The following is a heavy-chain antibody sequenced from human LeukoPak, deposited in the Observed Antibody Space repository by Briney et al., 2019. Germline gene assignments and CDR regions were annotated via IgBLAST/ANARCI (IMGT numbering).Heavy chain of an antibody. CDR2: IYYSGST. CDR3: ARQFRSLGSFNWYFDL. V-gene: IGHV4-39*01. D-gene: IGHD1-26*01. CDR1: GGSFSSYY. J-gene: IGHJ2*01. Sequence: PSETLSLTCAVYGGSFSSYYWGWIRQPPGKGLEWIGSIYYSGSTYYNPSLKSRVTISVDTSKNQFSLKLSSVTAADTAVYYCARQFRSLGSFNWYFDLWGRGTLVTVSS.